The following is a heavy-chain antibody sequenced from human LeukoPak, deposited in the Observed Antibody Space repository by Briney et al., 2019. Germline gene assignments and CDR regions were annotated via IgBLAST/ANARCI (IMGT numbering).Heavy chain of an antibody. V-gene: IGHV3-23*01. Sequence: GGSLRLSCAASGFIFSSYAMSWVRQAPGKGLEWVSTISGSGGSTYYADSVKGRFTISRDNSKNTLYLQMNSLRAEDTAVYYCAKSRGQTQGNYYMDVWGKGTTVTVSS. CDR1: GFIFSSYA. J-gene: IGHJ6*03. CDR2: ISGSGGST. CDR3: AKSRGQTQGNYYMDV.